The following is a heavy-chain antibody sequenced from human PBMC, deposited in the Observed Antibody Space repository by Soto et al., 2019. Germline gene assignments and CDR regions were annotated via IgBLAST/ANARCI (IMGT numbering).Heavy chain of an antibody. CDR2: IYYSGST. CDR1: GGSISSGGYY. CDR3: VRWGRTRRWFDP. J-gene: IGHJ5*02. V-gene: IGHV4-31*03. Sequence: QVQLQESGPGLVKPSQTLSLTCTVSGGSISSGGYYWSWIRQHPGKGLEWLGYIYYSGSTYYNPSLKSRVTISVDTSKNQFSLKLSSVTAADTAVYYCVRWGRTRRWFDPWGQGTLVTVSS. D-gene: IGHD7-27*01.